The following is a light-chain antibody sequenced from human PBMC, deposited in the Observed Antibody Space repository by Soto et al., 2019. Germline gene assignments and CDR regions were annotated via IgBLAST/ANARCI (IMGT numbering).Light chain of an antibody. V-gene: IGKV1-39*01. Sequence: DIQMTQSPLSLTASAGDRVTITCRASQSIRTFLNWYQQKPGKAPKPLIHAASSLHSGVQSRFSGTGSGTDFTLTISSLQPEDCATYFCQQSYSTPFTFGPGTKV. J-gene: IGKJ3*01. CDR2: AAS. CDR3: QQSYSTPFT. CDR1: QSIRTF.